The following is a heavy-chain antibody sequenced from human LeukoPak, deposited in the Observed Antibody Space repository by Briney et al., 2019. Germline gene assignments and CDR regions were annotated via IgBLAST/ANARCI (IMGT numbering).Heavy chain of an antibody. D-gene: IGHD3-10*01. CDR2: INTDGSST. Sequence: GGSLRLSCAASGFTFSSYWMHWVRQAPGKGLVWVSRINTDGSSTSYADSVKGRFTISRDNSKNTLYLQMNSLRAEDTAVYYCATGTTTPSYGSGIPFDYWGQGTLVTVSS. V-gene: IGHV3-74*01. CDR1: GFTFSSYW. J-gene: IGHJ4*02. CDR3: ATGTTTPSYGSGIPFDY.